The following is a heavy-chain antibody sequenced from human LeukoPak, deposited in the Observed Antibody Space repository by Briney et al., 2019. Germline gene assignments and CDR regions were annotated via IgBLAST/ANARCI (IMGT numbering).Heavy chain of an antibody. Sequence: PSETLSLTCAVDGGSFSGCYSSWIRQPPGKGLEWSGEINHSGSTNYNPSLKSRVTISVDTSNNQFSLKLSSVTAADTAVYYCARGDQDTAMLYFDYWGQGTLVTVSS. CDR2: INHSGST. CDR1: GGSFSGCY. D-gene: IGHD5-18*01. V-gene: IGHV4-34*01. CDR3: ARGDQDTAMLYFDY. J-gene: IGHJ4*02.